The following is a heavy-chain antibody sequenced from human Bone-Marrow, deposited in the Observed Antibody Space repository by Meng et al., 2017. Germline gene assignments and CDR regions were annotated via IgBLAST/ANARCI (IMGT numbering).Heavy chain of an antibody. Sequence: QGQLVQAGGGVEKAGASVKVSCKVSGYTLTELSMHWVRQAPGKGLEWMGGFDPEDGETIYAQKFQGRVTITADKSTSTAYMELSSLRSEDTAVYYCARETHYYDSRYFDYWGQGTLVTVSS. CDR3: ARETHYYDSRYFDY. D-gene: IGHD3-22*01. CDR1: GYTLTELS. J-gene: IGHJ4*02. V-gene: IGHV1-24*01. CDR2: FDPEDGET.